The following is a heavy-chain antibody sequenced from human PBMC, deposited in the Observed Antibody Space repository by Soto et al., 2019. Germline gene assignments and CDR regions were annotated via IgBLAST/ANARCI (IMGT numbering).Heavy chain of an antibody. D-gene: IGHD3-16*01. J-gene: IGHJ5*02. V-gene: IGHV3-23*01. CDR1: GLTLRSYA. Sequence: EGQLLQSGGDLVQPGGSLRLSCAGSGLTLRSYAMPWIRQTPAKGLEWVSTISGRSAVPSYSDSVNGRFTVSRDNSKNTLCLQMNSLRPDDTAVCYSAKGGPCTGGFDPWGQGTLVTVAS. CDR3: AKGGPCTGGFDP. CDR2: ISGRSAVP.